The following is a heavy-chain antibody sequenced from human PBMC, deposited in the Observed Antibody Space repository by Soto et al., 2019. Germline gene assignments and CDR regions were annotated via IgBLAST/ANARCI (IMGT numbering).Heavy chain of an antibody. D-gene: IGHD2-2*01. CDR3: TTDRAMAADY. Sequence: EVQLVESGGGLVKPGGSLRLSCAASGFTFSNAWMSWVRQAPGKGLEWVGRIKSKTDGGTTDYAAPVKGRFTISRDESKNTLYLQLNSMKTEATSVYYCTTDRAMAADYWGQGTLVTVSS. CDR2: IKSKTDGGTT. J-gene: IGHJ4*02. V-gene: IGHV3-15*01. CDR1: GFTFSNAW.